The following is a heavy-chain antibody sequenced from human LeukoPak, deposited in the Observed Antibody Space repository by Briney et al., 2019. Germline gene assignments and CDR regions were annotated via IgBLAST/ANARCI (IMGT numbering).Heavy chain of an antibody. J-gene: IGHJ4*02. CDR3: ARDCNDILTGYLDY. V-gene: IGHV3-48*04. CDR2: IISSSSTI. Sequence: PGGSLRLSSAASGFTFSSYSMNWVRQAPGKGLEWVSYIISSSSTIYYAGSVKGRFTISRDNAKNPLYLQMNSLRAEDPAVYYCARDCNDILTGYLDYWGQGTLVSVSS. CDR1: GFTFSSYS. D-gene: IGHD3-9*01.